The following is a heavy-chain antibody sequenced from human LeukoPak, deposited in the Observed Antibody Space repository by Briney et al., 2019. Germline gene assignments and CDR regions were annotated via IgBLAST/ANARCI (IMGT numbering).Heavy chain of an antibody. CDR1: GGSSSGYY. J-gene: IGHJ3*02. CDR2: INHSGST. V-gene: IGHV4-34*01. CDR3: AVDGAFDI. Sequence: SETLSLTCGVYGGSSSGYYWSWIRQPPGKGLEWIGEINHSGSTNYNPSLKSRATMSVDTSKNQFSLKLSSVTAADTAVYYCAVDGAFDIWGQGTMVTVSS. D-gene: IGHD5-24*01.